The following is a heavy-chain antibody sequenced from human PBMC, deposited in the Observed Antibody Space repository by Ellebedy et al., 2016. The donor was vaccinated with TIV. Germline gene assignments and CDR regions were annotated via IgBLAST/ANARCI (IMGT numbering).Heavy chain of an antibody. J-gene: IGHJ6*02. CDR3: ARVRRGSSGMDV. V-gene: IGHV1-2*02. CDR2: INPDSGGT. Sequence: ASVKVSCKASGYTFTANYIHWVRQAPGKGLEWMGWINPDSGGTNFARRFQGRITMNRDTSVNTVYMELSRLEYDDKAVYYCARVRRGSSGMDVWGQGTTVTVS. CDR1: GYTFTANY. D-gene: IGHD6-13*01.